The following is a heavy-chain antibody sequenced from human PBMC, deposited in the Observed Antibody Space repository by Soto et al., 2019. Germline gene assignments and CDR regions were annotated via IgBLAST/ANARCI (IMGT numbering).Heavy chain of an antibody. Sequence: GGSLRLSCAASGFTFSSYAMHWVRQAPGKGLEWVAVISYDGSNKYYADSVKGRFTISRDNSKNTLYLQMNSLRAEDTAVYYCASYSGWSILHAFDIWGQGTMVTVSS. CDR2: ISYDGSNK. V-gene: IGHV3-30-3*01. D-gene: IGHD6-19*01. CDR1: GFTFSSYA. CDR3: ASYSGWSILHAFDI. J-gene: IGHJ3*02.